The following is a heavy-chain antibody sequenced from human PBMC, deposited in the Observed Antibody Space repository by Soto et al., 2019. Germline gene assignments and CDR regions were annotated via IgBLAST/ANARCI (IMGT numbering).Heavy chain of an antibody. D-gene: IGHD3-22*01. CDR1: GFTFSSYG. V-gene: IGHV3-30*18. CDR3: AKVILYYDSSGYSSYDY. Sequence: QVQLVESGGGVVQPGRSLRLSCAASGFTFSSYGMHWVRQAPGKGLEWVAVISYDGSNKYYADSVKGRFTISRDNSKNTLYLQMNSLRAEDTAVYYCAKVILYYDSSGYSSYDYWGQGTLVTVSS. CDR2: ISYDGSNK. J-gene: IGHJ4*02.